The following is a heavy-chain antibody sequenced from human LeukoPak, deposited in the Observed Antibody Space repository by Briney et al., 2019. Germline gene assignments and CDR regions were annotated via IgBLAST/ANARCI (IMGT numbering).Heavy chain of an antibody. CDR3: ARWGDKGDCDY. V-gene: IGHV3-33*01. CDR2: IGNDGGDI. D-gene: IGHD2-21*02. J-gene: IGHJ4*02. CDR1: VFTFRRYG. Sequence: GGPLRLPCEASVFTFRRYGFNWVPKPPGRGLEWVAVIGNDGGDIYFGHPAKGRSPISRDTPKNTVSFKRDALSAEHTPVSHCARWGDKGDCDYWGQGALVSVSS.